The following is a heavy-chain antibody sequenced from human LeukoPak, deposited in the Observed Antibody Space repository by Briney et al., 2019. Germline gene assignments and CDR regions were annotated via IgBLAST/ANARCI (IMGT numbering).Heavy chain of an antibody. CDR3: ARDGLLWFGENLN. V-gene: IGHV3-7*01. CDR1: GFTFSYYW. D-gene: IGHD3-10*01. CDR2: IKQDGSEK. J-gene: IGHJ4*02. Sequence: PGGSLRLSCAASGFTFSYYWMSWVRQAPGKGLEWVANIKQDGSEKYYVDSVKGRFTISRDNAKNSLYLQMNSLRAEDTAVYYCARDGLLWFGENLNWGQGTLVTVSS.